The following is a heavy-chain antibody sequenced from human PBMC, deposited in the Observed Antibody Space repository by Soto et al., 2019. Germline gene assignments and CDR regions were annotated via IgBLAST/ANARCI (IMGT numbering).Heavy chain of an antibody. CDR2: ISGSVCST. CDR1: GFTFSSYA. D-gene: IGHD6-13*01. V-gene: IGHV3-23*01. J-gene: IGHJ5*02. CDR3: AKDNSSSWYNFNWFDP. Sequence: PLRLSCTASGFTFSSYAMSWVLQTPFKVLELVSAISGSVCSTYYADSVKGRFTISRDNSKNTLYLQMNSLRAEDTAVYYCAKDNSSSWYNFNWFDPWGQGTLVTVSS.